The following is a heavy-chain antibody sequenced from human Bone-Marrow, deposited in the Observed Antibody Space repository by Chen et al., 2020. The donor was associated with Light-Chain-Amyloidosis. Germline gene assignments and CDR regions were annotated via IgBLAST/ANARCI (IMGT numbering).Heavy chain of an antibody. Sequence: EVQLEQSGPEVKKPGESLKISCKGSGYTFPNYWIGWVRQMPGKGLEWMGVIYPDDSVARYSPSCEGQVTISADKSITTAYPQWRSLKASDTAMYYCARRRDGYNFDYWGQGTLVTVSS. CDR1: GYTFPNYW. V-gene: IGHV5-51*01. D-gene: IGHD5-12*01. J-gene: IGHJ4*02. CDR2: IYPDDSVA. CDR3: ARRRDGYNFDY.